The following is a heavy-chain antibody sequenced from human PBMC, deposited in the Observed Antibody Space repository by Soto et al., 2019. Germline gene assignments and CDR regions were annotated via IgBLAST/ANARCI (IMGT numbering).Heavy chain of an antibody. D-gene: IGHD3-22*01. CDR2: IGSSSSYI. CDR1: GFTFSSYS. V-gene: IGHV3-21*01. J-gene: IGHJ5*02. CDR3: ARGLYYYDSSGYYSP. Sequence: PGGSLRLSCAASGFTFSSYSMNWVRQAPGKGLEWVSSIGSSSSYIYYADSVKGRFTISRDNAKNSLYLQMNSLRAEDTAVYYCARGLYYYDSSGYYSPWGQGTLVTVSS.